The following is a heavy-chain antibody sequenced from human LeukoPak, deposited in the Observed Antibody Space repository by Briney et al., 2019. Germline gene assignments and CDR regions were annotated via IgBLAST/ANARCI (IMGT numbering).Heavy chain of an antibody. J-gene: IGHJ5*02. D-gene: IGHD6-13*01. V-gene: IGHV4-59*01. Sequence: SETLSLTCAVYGGSFSGYYWSWIRQPPGKGLEWIGYIYYSGSTNYNPSLKSRVTISVDTSKNQFSLKLSSVTAADTAVYYCARAEVKQQLVLGTWFDPWGQGTLVTVSS. CDR3: ARAEVKQQLVLGTWFDP. CDR1: GGSFSGYY. CDR2: IYYSGST.